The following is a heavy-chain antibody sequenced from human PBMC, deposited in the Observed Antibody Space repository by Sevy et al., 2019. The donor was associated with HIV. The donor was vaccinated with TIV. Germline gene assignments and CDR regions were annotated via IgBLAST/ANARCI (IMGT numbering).Heavy chain of an antibody. Sequence: GGSLRLSCGASGFTFNTHQMNWVHQAPGKALEWVSSISGTSNYIYYADSLKGRFTISRDNAENSVYLHLNSLRVEDTAIYYCVISQLVWDAFDFWGQGTMVTVSS. J-gene: IGHJ3*01. D-gene: IGHD1-1*01. V-gene: IGHV3-21*01. CDR1: GFTFNTHQ. CDR2: ISGTSNYI. CDR3: VISQLVWDAFDF.